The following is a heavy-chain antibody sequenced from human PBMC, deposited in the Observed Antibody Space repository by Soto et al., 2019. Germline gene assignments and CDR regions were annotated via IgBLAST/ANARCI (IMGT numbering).Heavy chain of an antibody. D-gene: IGHD3-10*01. CDR1: GFTFSSYA. CDR2: LSGGGGTT. V-gene: IGHV3-23*01. CDR3: AKAHGTYGPNWNDS. J-gene: IGHJ5*01. Sequence: EVQLLESGGGLVQPGGSLRLSCAASGFTFSSYAMSWVRQTPGKGQEWVSTLSGGGGTTYYADSVKGQFTISRDNSKSTLYLQMNSLRAEDTAVYYCAKAHGTYGPNWNDSWGQGTLVTVSS.